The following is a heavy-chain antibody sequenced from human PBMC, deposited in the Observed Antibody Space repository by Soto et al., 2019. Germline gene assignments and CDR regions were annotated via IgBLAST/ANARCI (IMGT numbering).Heavy chain of an antibody. CDR3: AREGGNLNWFDP. Sequence: AVTLSLSCAASGFTFSSYSMNWVRQAPGKGLEWVSYISSSSSTIYYADSVKGRFTISRDNAKNSLYLQMNSLRDEDTAVYYCAREGGNLNWFDPWGQGTLVTVSS. V-gene: IGHV3-48*02. D-gene: IGHD1-26*01. CDR2: ISSSSSTI. CDR1: GFTFSSYS. J-gene: IGHJ5*02.